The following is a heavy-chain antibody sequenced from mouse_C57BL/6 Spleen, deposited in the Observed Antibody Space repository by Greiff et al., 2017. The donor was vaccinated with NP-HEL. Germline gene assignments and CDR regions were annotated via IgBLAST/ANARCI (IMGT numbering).Heavy chain of an antibody. J-gene: IGHJ3*01. CDR3: AREDISTVVGAY. D-gene: IGHD1-1*01. CDR2: IHPTSGST. Sequence: VQLQQPGAELVKPGASVKLSCKASGYTFTSYWMHWVKQRPGQGLEWIGMIHPTSGSTNYNEKFKIKATLTVDKSSSTAYMQLSSVTSEDYAVYDCAREDISTVVGAYWGQGTLVTVSA. CDR1: GYTFTSYW. V-gene: IGHV1-64*01.